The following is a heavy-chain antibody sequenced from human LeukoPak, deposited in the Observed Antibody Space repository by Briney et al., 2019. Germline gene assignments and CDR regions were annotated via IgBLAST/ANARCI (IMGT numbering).Heavy chain of an antibody. J-gene: IGHJ5*02. D-gene: IGHD4-11*01. CDR2: INPDDSDT. CDR1: GYSFTSYW. V-gene: IGHV5-51*01. Sequence: GKSLKISCKASGYSFTSYWISGLRHMPGKDLEWMGVINPDDSDTRYSPSFQGQVTISADKSISTAYLQWSSLKASDTAMYYCVSQYNNYDHWGQGTLVTVSS. CDR3: VSQYNNYDH.